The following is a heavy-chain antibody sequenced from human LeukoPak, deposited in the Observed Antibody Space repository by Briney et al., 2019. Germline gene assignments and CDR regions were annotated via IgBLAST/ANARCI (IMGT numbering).Heavy chain of an antibody. CDR2: IWYDGSNK. D-gene: IGHD5-12*01. V-gene: IGHV3-33*01. Sequence: PGGSLRLSCAASGFTFSSYGMHWVRQAPGKGLEWVAVIWYDGSNKYYADSVKGRFTISRDNSKNTLYLQVNSLRAEDTAVYYCARGNKWLRQNFDYWGQGTLVTVSS. J-gene: IGHJ4*02. CDR1: GFTFSSYG. CDR3: ARGNKWLRQNFDY.